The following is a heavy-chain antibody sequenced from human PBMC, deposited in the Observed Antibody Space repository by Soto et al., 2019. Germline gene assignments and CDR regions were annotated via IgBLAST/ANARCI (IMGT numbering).Heavy chain of an antibody. D-gene: IGHD3-3*01. V-gene: IGHV4-39*01. Sequence: SETLSLTCTVSGGSISSSSYYWGWIRQPPGKGLEWIGSIYYSGSTYYNPSLKSRVTISLDTSKNQFSLKLSSVTAADTAVDYCARFGVPTGYYDFWSGYYTIDYWGQGTLVTVSS. CDR2: IYYSGST. CDR1: GGSISSSSYY. CDR3: ARFGVPTGYYDFWSGYYTIDY. J-gene: IGHJ4*02.